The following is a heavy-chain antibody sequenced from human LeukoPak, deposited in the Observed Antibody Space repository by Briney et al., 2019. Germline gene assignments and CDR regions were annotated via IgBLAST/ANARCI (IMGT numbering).Heavy chain of an antibody. V-gene: IGHV4-4*07. CDR2: IYTSGST. Sequence: PSETLSLTCTVSGGSIGYFCWSWIRQPAGKGLEWIGRIYTSGSTNYNPSLKSRVTMSVDTSKKQSSLRLSSLSAADTAVYYCPRVRGSSGSYEYYHDMDVWGKGATVTISS. CDR3: PRVRGSSGSYEYYHDMDV. CDR1: GGSIGYFC. D-gene: IGHD1-26*01. J-gene: IGHJ6*03.